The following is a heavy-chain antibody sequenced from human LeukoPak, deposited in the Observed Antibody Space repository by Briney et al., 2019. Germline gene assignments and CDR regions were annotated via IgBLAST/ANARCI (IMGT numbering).Heavy chain of an antibody. J-gene: IGHJ4*02. Sequence: PGGCLRLSCAASGFTFRSYEMNWVRQAPGKGLEWVSYISSSGNTIYYADSVKGRFTISRDNAKDSLYLQMNSLRVEDTAVYYCARHESPLHGLSWYDFWGQGTMVTVSS. CDR1: GFTFRSYE. CDR2: ISSSGNTI. CDR3: ARHESPLHGLSWYDF. D-gene: IGHD6-13*01. V-gene: IGHV3-48*03.